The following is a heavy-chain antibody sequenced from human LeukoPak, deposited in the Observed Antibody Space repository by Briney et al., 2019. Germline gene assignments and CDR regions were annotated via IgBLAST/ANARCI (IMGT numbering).Heavy chain of an antibody. CDR1: GYSITSGYY. J-gene: IGHJ4*02. D-gene: IGHD4-17*01. CDR3: ARVDYGDSNFDY. Sequence: SETLSLTCTVSGYSITSGYYWGWIRQPPGKGLEWIGTIYHSGSTNYNPSLKSRVTISVDKSKNQFSLKLSSVTAADTAVYYCARVDYGDSNFDYWGQGTLVTVSS. V-gene: IGHV4-38-2*02. CDR2: IYHSGST.